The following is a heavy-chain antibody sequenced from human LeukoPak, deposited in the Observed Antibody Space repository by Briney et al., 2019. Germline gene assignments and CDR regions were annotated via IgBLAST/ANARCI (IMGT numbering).Heavy chain of an antibody. J-gene: IGHJ5*02. CDR1: GGSISSGGYY. CDR2: IYYSGST. CDR3: ARADGSGVNWFDP. V-gene: IGHV4-31*03. Sequence: LQTLSLTCTVSGGSISSGGYYWSWIRQHPGKGLEWIGYIYYSGSTYYNPSLKSRVTISVDTSKNQFSLKLSSVTAADTAVYYCARADGSGVNWFDPWGQGTLVTVSS. D-gene: IGHD3-10*01.